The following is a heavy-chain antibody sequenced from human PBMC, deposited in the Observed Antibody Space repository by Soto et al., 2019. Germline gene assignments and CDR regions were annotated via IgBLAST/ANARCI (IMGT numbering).Heavy chain of an antibody. V-gene: IGHV4-34*01. CDR1: GGSFSGYY. CDR2: INHSGST. J-gene: IGHJ3*02. CDR3: AGGIAAAVYAFDI. Sequence: QVQLQQWGAGLLKPSETLSLTCAVYGGSFSGYYWSWIRQPPGKGLEWIGEINHSGSTNYNPSLKSRGTISVDTSKNQFSLKLSSVTAADTAVYYCAGGIAAAVYAFDIWGQGTMVTVSS. D-gene: IGHD6-13*01.